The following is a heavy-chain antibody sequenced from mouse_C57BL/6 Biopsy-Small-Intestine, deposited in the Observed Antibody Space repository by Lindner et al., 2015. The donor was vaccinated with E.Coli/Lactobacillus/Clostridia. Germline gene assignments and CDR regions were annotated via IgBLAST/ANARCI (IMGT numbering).Heavy chain of an antibody. Sequence: VQLQESGAELVKPGASVKISCKASGYAFSSYWMNWVKQRSGQGLEWIGWFYPGSGSIKYNEKFKDKATLTADESSSTVYMELSRLTSEDSAVYFCARHEEDGYWAYAMDYWGQGTSVTVSS. V-gene: IGHV1-62-2*01. J-gene: IGHJ4*01. CDR2: FYPGSGSI. CDR3: ARHEEDGYWAYAMDY. CDR1: GYAFSSYW. D-gene: IGHD4-1*01.